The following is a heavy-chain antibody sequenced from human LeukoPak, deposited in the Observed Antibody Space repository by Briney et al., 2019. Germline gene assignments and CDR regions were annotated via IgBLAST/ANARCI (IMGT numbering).Heavy chain of an antibody. V-gene: IGHV4-59*01. CDR1: GGSISRYY. CDR2: ISYSGST. Sequence: SETLSLTCTVSGGSISRYYWSWIRQPPGRPLEWIGFISYSGSTNYNPSLKSRVTISVDTSKNQFSLNLSSVTAADTAVYFCARRDSSGYYGEWGQGTLVTVSS. CDR3: ARRDSSGYYGE. J-gene: IGHJ4*02. D-gene: IGHD3-22*01.